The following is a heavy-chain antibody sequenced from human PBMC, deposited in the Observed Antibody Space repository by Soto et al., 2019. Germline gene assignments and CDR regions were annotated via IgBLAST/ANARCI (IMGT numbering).Heavy chain of an antibody. CDR2: IYSGSST. D-gene: IGHD1-26*01. V-gene: IGHV3-53*01. J-gene: IGHJ4*02. Sequence: GQSRTLSGAASGFTVSSNYMSWVSQAPGKGVEWVAIIYSGSSTSYADSVKGRFTVSRDTSRNPLYLQMNSLRVDDTAVYYRASDRGSGGYVFDYWGQGILVHVST. CDR1: GFTVSSNY. CDR3: ASDRGSGGYVFDY.